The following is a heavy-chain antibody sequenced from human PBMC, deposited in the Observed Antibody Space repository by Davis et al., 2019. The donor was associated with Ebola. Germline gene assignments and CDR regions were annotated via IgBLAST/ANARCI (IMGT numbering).Heavy chain of an antibody. CDR3: ARLDYGDYVYYYGMDV. CDR1: GGYISGYY. V-gene: IGHV4-59*08. Sequence: GSLRLSCTVSGGYISGYYWSWIRQPPGKGLEWIGNLYHGGGTNYSPSLKSRVTISVDTSKNQFSLKLSSVTAADTAVYYCARLDYGDYVYYYGMDVWGQGTTVTVSS. J-gene: IGHJ6*02. CDR2: LYHGGGT. D-gene: IGHD4-17*01.